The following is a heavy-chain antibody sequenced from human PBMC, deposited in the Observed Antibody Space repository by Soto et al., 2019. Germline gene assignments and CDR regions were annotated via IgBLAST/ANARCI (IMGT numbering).Heavy chain of an antibody. D-gene: IGHD6-19*01. CDR2: IKQDGSEK. CDR3: ASEALRGSGWYGGYYGMDV. J-gene: IGHJ6*02. V-gene: IGHV3-7*01. Sequence: GGSLRLSCAASGFTFSGYWMSWVRQAPGKGLEWVANIKQDGSEKYYVDSVKGRFTTSRDNAKNSLYLQMNSLRAEDTAVYYCASEALRGSGWYGGYYGMDVWGQGTTVTVSS. CDR1: GFTFSGYW.